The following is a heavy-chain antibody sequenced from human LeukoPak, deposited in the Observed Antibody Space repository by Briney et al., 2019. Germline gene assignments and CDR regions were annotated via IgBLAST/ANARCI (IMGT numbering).Heavy chain of an antibody. CDR3: ARDPGAYSRSPIDS. J-gene: IGHJ4*02. CDR1: GFTFSSYT. V-gene: IGHV3-21*01. Sequence: GGSLRLSCAASGFTFSSYTMIWVRQAPGKGLEWVSSISSSSSYIYYADSVKGRFTISRGNAKNSLYLQMNSLRAEDTAVYYCARDPGAYSRSPIDSWGQGTLVTVSS. D-gene: IGHD6-6*01. CDR2: ISSSSSYI.